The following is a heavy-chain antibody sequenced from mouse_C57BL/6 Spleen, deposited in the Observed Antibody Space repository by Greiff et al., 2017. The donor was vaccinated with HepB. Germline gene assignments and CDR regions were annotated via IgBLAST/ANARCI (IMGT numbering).Heavy chain of an antibody. CDR1: GYTFTSYW. D-gene: IGHD4-1*01. Sequence: VKLVESGAELAKPGASVKLSCKASGYTFTSYWMHWVKQRPGRGLEWIGRIDPNSGGTKYNEKFKSKATLTVDKPSSTAYMQLSSLTSEDSAVYYCASTGTEDYYAMDYWGQGTSVTVSS. CDR2: IDPNSGGT. CDR3: ASTGTEDYYAMDY. V-gene: IGHV1-72*01. J-gene: IGHJ4*01.